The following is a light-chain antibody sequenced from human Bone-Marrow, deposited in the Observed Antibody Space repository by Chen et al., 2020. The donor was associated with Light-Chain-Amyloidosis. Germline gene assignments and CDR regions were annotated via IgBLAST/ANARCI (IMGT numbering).Light chain of an antibody. CDR3: QSAESSGTYEVI. V-gene: IGLV3-25*03. CDR2: RDT. Sequence: SYELTQPPSVSVSPGQTARLTCSGDDLPTKYAYWYQQKPGQAPVLVIHRDTERPSGISERFSGSSSGTTATLTISGVQAEDEADYHCQSAESSGTYEVIFGGGTKLTVL. J-gene: IGLJ2*01. CDR1: DLPTKY.